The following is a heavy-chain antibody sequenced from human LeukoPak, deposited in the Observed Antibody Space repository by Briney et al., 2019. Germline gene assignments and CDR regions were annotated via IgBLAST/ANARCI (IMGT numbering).Heavy chain of an antibody. CDR1: GGSIISHY. J-gene: IGHJ5*02. CDR2: IYYSGST. D-gene: IGHD1-26*01. CDR3: ARGSGGSLDT. Sequence: SETLSLTCTVSGGSIISHYWSWIRQPPGKELEWIGYIYYSGSTHNNPSLNSRVTISVDTSKNQFSLKLRSVTAADTAVYYCARGSGGSLDTWGQGTLVTVPS. V-gene: IGHV4-59*11.